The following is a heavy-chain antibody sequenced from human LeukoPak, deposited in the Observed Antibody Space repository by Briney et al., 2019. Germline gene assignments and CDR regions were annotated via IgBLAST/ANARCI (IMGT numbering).Heavy chain of an antibody. CDR2: IYWDDDK. Sequence: SGPTLVNPTQTLTLTCTFSGFSLSTSGVGVGRIRQPPGKALEWLALIYWDDDKRYSPSLKSRLTITKDTSKNQVVLTMTNMDPVDTATYYCARLTYYDILFDPWGQGTLVTVSS. V-gene: IGHV2-5*02. D-gene: IGHD3-9*01. CDR1: GFSLSTSGVG. J-gene: IGHJ5*02. CDR3: ARLTYYDILFDP.